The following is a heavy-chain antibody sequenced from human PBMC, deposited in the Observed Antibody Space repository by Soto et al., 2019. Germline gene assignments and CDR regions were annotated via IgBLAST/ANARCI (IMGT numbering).Heavy chain of an antibody. CDR2: IYHNGLT. Sequence: WQPLRVPCGVSGGSFNDNCWSWIRQPPGKGLEWIGEIYHNGLTNYNPSLKSRVTISVDTSKNQFSLNPNSVTAADTAVYFCGRARWDYWAQGTLVTVSS. J-gene: IGHJ4*02. CDR1: GGSFNDNC. V-gene: IGHV4-34*01. CDR3: GRARWDY.